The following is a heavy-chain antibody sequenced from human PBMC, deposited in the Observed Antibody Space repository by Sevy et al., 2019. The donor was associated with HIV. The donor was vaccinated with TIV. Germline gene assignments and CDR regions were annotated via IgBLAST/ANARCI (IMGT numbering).Heavy chain of an antibody. CDR2: IYSGGST. D-gene: IGHD1-26*01. J-gene: IGHJ4*02. V-gene: IGHV3-53*01. Sequence: GGSLRLSCAASGFTVSRNYMSWVRQAPGKGLEWVSVIYSGGSTYYADSVKGRFTISRDNSKNTLYLQMKSLRDEDTAVYYCARERIVGATWGGFDYWGQGTLVTVSS. CDR1: GFTVSRNY. CDR3: ARERIVGATWGGFDY.